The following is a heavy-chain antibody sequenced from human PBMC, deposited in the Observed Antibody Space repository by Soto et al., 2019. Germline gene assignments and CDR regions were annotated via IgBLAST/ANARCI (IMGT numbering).Heavy chain of an antibody. Sequence: SETLSLTCAVYGGSFSGYYWSWIRQPPGKGLEWIGEINHSGSTNYNPSLKSRVTISVDTSKNQFSLKLSSVTAADTAVYYCVHATPYYYYYGMDVWGQGTTVTVS. CDR3: VHATPYYYYYGMDV. J-gene: IGHJ6*02. CDR2: INHSGST. V-gene: IGHV4-34*01. CDR1: GGSFSGYY.